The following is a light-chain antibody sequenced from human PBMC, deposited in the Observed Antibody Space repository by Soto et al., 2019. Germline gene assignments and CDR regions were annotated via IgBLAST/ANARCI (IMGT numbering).Light chain of an antibody. CDR1: QSISPC. V-gene: IGKV1-5*03. J-gene: IGKJ2*01. Sequence: DIQMTQSPSTLSASVGDRVTITCRASQSISPCLAWYQQKPGQAPKLLIQKASTLESGVPSRFSCSGSGTEFTLTISGLQPDDFATYYCQHYNSGTFFGPGTRLEIK. CDR2: KAS. CDR3: QHYNSGTF.